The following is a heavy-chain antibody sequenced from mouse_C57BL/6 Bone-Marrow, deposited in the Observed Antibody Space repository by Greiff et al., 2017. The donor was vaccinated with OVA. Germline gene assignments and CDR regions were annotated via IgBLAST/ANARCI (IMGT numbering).Heavy chain of an antibody. CDR3: ARQRGQLRITWFAY. CDR1: EYEFPSHD. V-gene: IGHV5-2*01. Sequence: VQLKESGGGLVQPGESLKLSCESNEYEFPSHDMSWVRKTPEKRLELVAAINSDGGSTYYPDTMERRFIISRDNTKKTLYLQMSSLRSEDTALYYCARQRGQLRITWFAYWGQGTLVTVSA. D-gene: IGHD3-2*02. J-gene: IGHJ3*01. CDR2: INSDGGST.